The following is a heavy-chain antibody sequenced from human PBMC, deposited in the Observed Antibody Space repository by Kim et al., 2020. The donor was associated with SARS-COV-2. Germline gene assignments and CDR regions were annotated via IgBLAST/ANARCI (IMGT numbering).Heavy chain of an antibody. J-gene: IGHJ6*02. CDR2: ISSYNDNT. CDR1: GYTFSSYG. D-gene: IGHD3-3*01. Sequence: ASVKVSCKTSGYTFSSYGITWVRQAPGQGLEWMGWISSYNDNTNYAQKFQGRVTMATDTSTSTAFMELRNLRSDDTAVYYCARDQPEDYDFLSGFYRGEDYFYGMDVWGQGTTVTVSS. CDR3: ARDQPEDYDFLSGFYRGEDYFYGMDV. V-gene: IGHV1-18*01.